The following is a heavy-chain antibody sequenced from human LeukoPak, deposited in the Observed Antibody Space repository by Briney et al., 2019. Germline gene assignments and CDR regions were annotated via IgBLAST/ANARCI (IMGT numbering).Heavy chain of an antibody. CDR2: IYPSGST. J-gene: IGHJ6*02. CDR3: ARTSSNSWSYGMDV. V-gene: IGHV4-4*07. CDR1: DGSISSYY. D-gene: IGHD6-13*01. Sequence: SETLSLTCTVSDGSISSYYWSWIRQPAGKGLEWIGRIYPSGSTNYNPALKSRVTMSVDTSKNQFSLKLSSVTAADTAVYYCARTSSNSWSYGMDVWGQGTSVTVSS.